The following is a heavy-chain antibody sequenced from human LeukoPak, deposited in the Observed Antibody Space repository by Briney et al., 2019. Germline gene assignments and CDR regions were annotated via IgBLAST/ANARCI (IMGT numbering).Heavy chain of an antibody. D-gene: IGHD3-10*01. V-gene: IGHV3-23*01. CDR2: ISGSGGST. Sequence: GGSLRLSCAASGFTFSSYAMSWVRQAPGKGLEWVSAISGSGGSTYYADSVKGRFTISRDNSKNTLYLQMNSLRAEDTAVYYCAKMRLSMVRGVILDYFDYRGQGTLATVSS. CDR3: AKMRLSMVRGVILDYFDY. CDR1: GFTFSSYA. J-gene: IGHJ4*02.